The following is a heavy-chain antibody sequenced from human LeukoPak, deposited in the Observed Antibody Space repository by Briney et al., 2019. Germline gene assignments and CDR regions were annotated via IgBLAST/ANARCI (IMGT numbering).Heavy chain of an antibody. J-gene: IGHJ5*02. CDR2: IKGKADGGIT. D-gene: IGHD2-8*01. Sequence: PGGSLRLSCAASGFTFSNAWMSWVRQAPGKGLEWVGRIKGKADGGITEYAAPVKGRFTISRDDSKNTMYLQMNSLISEDTAVYHCTIPNGHWFDPWGQGTLVTVSS. CDR3: TIPNGHWFDP. CDR1: GFTFSNAW. V-gene: IGHV3-15*01.